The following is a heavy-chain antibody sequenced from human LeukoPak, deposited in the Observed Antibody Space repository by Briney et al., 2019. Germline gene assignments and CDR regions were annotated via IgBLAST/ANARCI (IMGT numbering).Heavy chain of an antibody. CDR2: INAANGYT. J-gene: IGHJ4*02. V-gene: IGHV1-3*03. D-gene: IGHD6-19*01. CDR1: GYTFTKYA. Sequence: ASVKVSCKASGYTFTKYAMHWVRQAPGQRLEWMGWINAANGYTKFSQEFQGRVTITRDTSASTAYMELSSLRSGDMAIYYCARDGSRITVAGSAYYFDYWGQGTLVTVSS. CDR3: ARDGSRITVAGSAYYFDY.